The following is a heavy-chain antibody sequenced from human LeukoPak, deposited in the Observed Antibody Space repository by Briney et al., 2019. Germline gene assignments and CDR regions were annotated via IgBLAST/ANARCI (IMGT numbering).Heavy chain of an antibody. Sequence: GGSLRLSCAASGFIFSSYGMHWVRQAPGKGLEWVAVISYNGSNKYYADSVKGRFTISRDNSKNTLSLQMNSLRPEDTAVYYCAKDGVWGYSSGWYGGGYFDYWGLGTLVTVSS. D-gene: IGHD6-13*01. V-gene: IGHV3-30*18. CDR3: AKDGVWGYSSGWYGGGYFDY. CDR1: GFIFSSYG. J-gene: IGHJ4*02. CDR2: ISYNGSNK.